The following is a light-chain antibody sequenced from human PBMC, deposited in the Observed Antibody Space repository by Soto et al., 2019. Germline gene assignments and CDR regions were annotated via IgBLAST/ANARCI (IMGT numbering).Light chain of an antibody. CDR2: ESS. CDR1: ENVRTK. Sequence: EIVMTQSPAILSVSPGEGASLSCRASENVRTKVGWYQQKAGQAPRLLIYESSNRATGIAARFSGSGSGTEFTLTISSLQSEDFAVYYCQHYNTWPWTFGQGTKVDIK. CDR3: QHYNTWPWT. J-gene: IGKJ1*01. V-gene: IGKV3D-15*01.